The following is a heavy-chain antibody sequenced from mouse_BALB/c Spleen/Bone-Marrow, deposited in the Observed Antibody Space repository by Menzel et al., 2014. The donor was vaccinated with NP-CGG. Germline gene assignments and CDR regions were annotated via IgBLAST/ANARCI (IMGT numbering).Heavy chain of an antibody. Sequence: EVKLQESGAELVKPGASVKLSCIASGFNIKDTYMHWVKQRPEQGLEWIGRIDPANGNTKYDPKFQGKATITADTSSNTAYLQLSSLTSEDTAVYYCARYYYGSSLFDYWGQGTTLTVSS. CDR1: GFNIKDTY. V-gene: IGHV14-3*02. D-gene: IGHD1-1*01. CDR3: ARYYYGSSLFDY. CDR2: IDPANGNT. J-gene: IGHJ2*01.